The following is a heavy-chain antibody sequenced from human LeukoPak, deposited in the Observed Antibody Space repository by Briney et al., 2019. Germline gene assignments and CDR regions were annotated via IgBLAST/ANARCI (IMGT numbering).Heavy chain of an antibody. CDR3: AKHGELLSWFDP. Sequence: PSETLSLTCTVSGGSISSSSYYWGWIRQPPGKGLEWIGSIYYSGSTYYNPSLKSRVTISVDTSKDHFSLKLRSVTAADTAAYYCAKHGELLSWFDPWGQGTQVTVSS. CDR2: IYYSGST. V-gene: IGHV4-39*01. D-gene: IGHD1-26*01. CDR1: GGSISSSSYY. J-gene: IGHJ5*02.